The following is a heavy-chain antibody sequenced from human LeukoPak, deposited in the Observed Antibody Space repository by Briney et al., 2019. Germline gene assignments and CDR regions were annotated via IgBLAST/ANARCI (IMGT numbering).Heavy chain of an antibody. CDR3: ARGYSALDY. CDR2: ISSNSITI. Sequence: AGGSLRLSCAASGFTFSSYSMNWVSQAPGKGLEWVSYISSNSITIYYADSVKGRFTISRDSAKNSLYLQMNSLRDEDTAVYYCARGYSALDYWGQGTLVTVSS. CDR1: GFTFSSYS. V-gene: IGHV3-48*02. J-gene: IGHJ4*02. D-gene: IGHD6-13*01.